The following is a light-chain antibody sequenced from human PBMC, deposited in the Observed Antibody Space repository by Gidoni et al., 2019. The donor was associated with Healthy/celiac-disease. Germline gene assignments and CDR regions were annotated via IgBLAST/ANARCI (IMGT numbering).Light chain of an antibody. CDR2: GNS. V-gene: IGLV1-40*01. CDR3: QSYDSSLSEGV. Sequence: QSVLTQPPSVSGAQGQRVTISCTGRSSNIGAGYDVHWYQQLPGTAPKLLIYGNSNRPSGVPDRFSGSKSGPSASLAITGLHAEDEADYYCQSYDSSLSEGVFGTGTKVTVL. J-gene: IGLJ1*01. CDR1: SSNIGAGYD.